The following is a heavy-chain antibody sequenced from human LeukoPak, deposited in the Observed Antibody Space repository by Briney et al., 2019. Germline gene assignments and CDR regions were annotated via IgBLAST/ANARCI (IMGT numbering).Heavy chain of an antibody. D-gene: IGHD4-17*01. CDR3: AKDRARTTATTFDY. CDR1: GFTFSNYA. J-gene: IGHJ4*02. V-gene: IGHV3-23*01. CDR2: ISGTGGTI. Sequence: GGSLRLSCAASGFTFSNYAMSWVRQAPGKGLEWVSGISGTGGTIHYADFVKGRFTISRDNSKSTLYLQMNSLRAEDTAVYYCAKDRARTTATTFDYWGQGTLVTVSS.